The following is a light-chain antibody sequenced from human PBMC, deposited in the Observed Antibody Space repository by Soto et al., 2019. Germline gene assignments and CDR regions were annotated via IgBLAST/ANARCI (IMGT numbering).Light chain of an antibody. J-gene: IGLJ2*01. Sequence: LTQPPSASGAPGQRVTISCSGTSSNIGSNTVNWYQQLPGTAPKLLISSNNQRPSGVPDRFSGSKSGTSASLAISGLQSEDEADYYCETWDDSLNGVVFGGGTQLTVL. V-gene: IGLV1-44*01. CDR1: SSNIGSNT. CDR2: SNN. CDR3: ETWDDSLNGVV.